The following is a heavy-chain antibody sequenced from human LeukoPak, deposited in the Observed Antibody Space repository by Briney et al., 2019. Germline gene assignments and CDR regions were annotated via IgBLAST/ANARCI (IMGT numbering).Heavy chain of an antibody. CDR1: GYTLTELS. D-gene: IGHD6-13*01. J-gene: IGHJ4*02. CDR3: ARGSSSLYSSKDS. V-gene: IGHV1-24*01. Sequence: ASVKVSCKVSGYTLTELSMHWVRQAPGKGLEWMGGFDPEDGETIYAQKFQGRVTMTEDTSTDTAYMELRSLRSDDTAVYYCARGSSSLYSSKDSWGQGTLVTVSS. CDR2: FDPEDGET.